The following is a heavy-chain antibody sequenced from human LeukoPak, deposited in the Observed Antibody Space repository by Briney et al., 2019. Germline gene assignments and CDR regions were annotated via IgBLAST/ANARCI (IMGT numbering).Heavy chain of an antibody. CDR3: ARHDAGIAARPFDN. V-gene: IGHV4-4*09. CDR1: GGSISTYY. CDR2: IHASGPT. J-gene: IGHJ4*02. D-gene: IGHD6-6*01. Sequence: SETLSLTCTVSGGSISTYYWSWIRRPPGKGLEWIAYIHASGPTNYNPSFKSRITISVDTSKNQFSLKLSSVTAADTAVYYCARHDAGIAARPFDNWGQGTLVTVSS.